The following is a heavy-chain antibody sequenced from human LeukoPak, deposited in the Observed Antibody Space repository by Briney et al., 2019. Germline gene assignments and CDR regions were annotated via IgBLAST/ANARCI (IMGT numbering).Heavy chain of an antibody. CDR3: ARHTNDYGGYGDY. Sequence: GESLKISSKGSGYRFTSYWIGWVRPMPGKGLEWMGIIYPGDSDTRYSPSFQGQVTISADKSISAAYLQWSSLKASDTAMYYCARHTNDYGGYGDYWGQGTLVTVSS. CDR2: IYPGDSDT. CDR1: GYRFTSYW. D-gene: IGHD4-23*01. J-gene: IGHJ4*02. V-gene: IGHV5-51*01.